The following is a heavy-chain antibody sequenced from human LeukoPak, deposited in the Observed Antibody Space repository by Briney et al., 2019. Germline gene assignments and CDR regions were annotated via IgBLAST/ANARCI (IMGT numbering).Heavy chain of an antibody. Sequence: SVTVSFTASGGTFTSYAISWVRQAPGQGLEWMGGIIPIFGTANYAQKFQGRVTITADESTSTAYMELSSLRSEDTAVYYCARGAPLKRIIMVRGDANVFDIWGQGTMVTVSS. D-gene: IGHD3-10*01. CDR1: GGTFTSYA. CDR2: IIPIFGTA. CDR3: ARGAPLKRIIMVRGDANVFDI. V-gene: IGHV1-69*13. J-gene: IGHJ3*02.